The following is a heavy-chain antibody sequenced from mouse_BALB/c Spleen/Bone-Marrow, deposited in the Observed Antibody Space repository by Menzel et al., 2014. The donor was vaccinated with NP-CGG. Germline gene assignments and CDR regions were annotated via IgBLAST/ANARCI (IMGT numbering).Heavy chain of an antibody. Sequence: VQLKESGPELVKPGASMKISCKASGYSFTGYTMNWVKQSHEKNLEWIGVINPYNGGTSYNQKFKGKATLTVDKSSSAAYMELLSLTSEGSAVYHSARGDYVNSEWFAHWGQETLVTVPA. CDR2: INPYNGGT. CDR1: GYSFTGYT. V-gene: IGHV1-18*01. J-gene: IGHJ3*01. CDR3: ARGDYVNSEWFAH. D-gene: IGHD1-1*02.